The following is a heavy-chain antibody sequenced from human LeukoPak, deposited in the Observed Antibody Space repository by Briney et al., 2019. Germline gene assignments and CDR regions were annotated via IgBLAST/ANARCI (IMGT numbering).Heavy chain of an antibody. Sequence: GGSLRLSCAASGFTFSNYAMSWVRQAPGKGLEWVSSISDNGGRTYHADSVKGRFTISRDNSKNTLFLQMNSLRAEDTAVYYCAKDRCSNGIGCYYYYMDVWGKGTTVTISS. V-gene: IGHV3-23*01. CDR2: ISDNGGRT. CDR1: GFTFSNYA. CDR3: AKDRCSNGIGCYYYYMDV. D-gene: IGHD2-8*01. J-gene: IGHJ6*03.